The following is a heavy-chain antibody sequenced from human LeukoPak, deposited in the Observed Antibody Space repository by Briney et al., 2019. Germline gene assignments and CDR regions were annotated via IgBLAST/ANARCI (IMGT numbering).Heavy chain of an antibody. CDR1: GFTFSNYG. V-gene: IGHV3-33*01. D-gene: IGHD3-10*01. CDR3: ASGSGRSPPDFDY. J-gene: IGHJ4*02. Sequence: GGSLRLSCAASGFTFSNYGMHWVRRAPGKGLDWVAAIWNDGRNKYYADSVKGRFTISRDNSKNTLYLQMNSLRAEDTSVYYCASGSGRSPPDFDYWGQGTLVTVSS. CDR2: IWNDGRNK.